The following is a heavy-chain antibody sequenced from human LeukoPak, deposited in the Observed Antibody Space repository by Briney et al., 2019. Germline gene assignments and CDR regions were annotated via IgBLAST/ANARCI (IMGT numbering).Heavy chain of an antibody. CDR3: ARETVADHAFDV. V-gene: IGHV4-39*07. J-gene: IGHJ3*01. CDR1: GGFISSSRYY. Sequence: PSETLSLTCTVSGGFISSSRYYWGWVRQPPGRGLEWIGTIYYTGSTYYNPSLETRVSTSVDTSKNQFSLNLTSMTAADTAVYYCARETVADHAFDVWGQGTKVTVSS. D-gene: IGHD4-23*01. CDR2: IYYTGST.